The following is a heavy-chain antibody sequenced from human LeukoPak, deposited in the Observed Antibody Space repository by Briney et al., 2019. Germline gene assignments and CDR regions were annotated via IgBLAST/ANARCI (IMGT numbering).Heavy chain of an antibody. CDR3: AKAPAGHFDWLFAFDY. D-gene: IGHD3-9*01. V-gene: IGHV3-53*05. CDR1: GFTVSGNY. J-gene: IGHJ4*02. Sequence: GGSLRLSCAVSGFTVSGNYMSWVRQTPGKGLEWVSVIYSGGSTYYAESVKGRFTVSRDNSKNTLYLQMNSLRAEDTAVYYCAKAPAGHFDWLFAFDYWGQGTLVTVSS. CDR2: IYSGGST.